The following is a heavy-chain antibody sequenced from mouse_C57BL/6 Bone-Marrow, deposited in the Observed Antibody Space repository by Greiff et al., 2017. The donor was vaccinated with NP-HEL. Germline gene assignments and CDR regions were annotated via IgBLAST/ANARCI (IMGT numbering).Heavy chain of an antibody. Sequence: EVKLMESGGGLVQPKGSLKLSCAASGFSFNTYAMNWVRQAPGKGLEWVARIRSKSNNYATYYADSVKDRFTISRDDSESMLYLQMNNLKTEDTAMYYCVRGGLPFAYWGQGTLVTVSA. CDR2: IRSKSNNYAT. CDR3: VRGGLPFAY. CDR1: GFSFNTYA. J-gene: IGHJ3*01. D-gene: IGHD2-4*01. V-gene: IGHV10-1*01.